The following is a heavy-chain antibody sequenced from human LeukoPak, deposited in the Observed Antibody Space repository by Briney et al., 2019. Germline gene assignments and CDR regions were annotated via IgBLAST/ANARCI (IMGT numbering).Heavy chain of an antibody. J-gene: IGHJ5*02. V-gene: IGHV3-23*01. CDR1: GLTFSSYA. CDR2: ISGSGGST. Sequence: GGSLRLSCAASGLTFSSYAMSWVRQAPGKGLEWVSAISGSGGSTYYADSVKGRFTISRDNSKNTLYLQMNSLRAEDTAVYYCAKDLSGSYFIPFDPWGQGTLVTVSS. CDR3: AKDLSGSYFIPFDP. D-gene: IGHD1-26*01.